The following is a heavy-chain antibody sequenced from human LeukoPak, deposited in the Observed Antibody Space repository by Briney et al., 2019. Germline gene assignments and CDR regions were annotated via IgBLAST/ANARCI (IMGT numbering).Heavy chain of an antibody. Sequence: SETLSLTCTVSGVSISSYYWSWVRQPAGKGLEWIGRVYTSGITNYNPSLKSRLTLSLDTSKNQFSLNLRSVTAADTAMYYYARNDLDWWGRGTLVTVSS. J-gene: IGHJ4*02. CDR2: VYTSGIT. V-gene: IGHV4-4*07. CDR3: ARNDLDW. CDR1: GVSISSYY. D-gene: IGHD3/OR15-3a*01.